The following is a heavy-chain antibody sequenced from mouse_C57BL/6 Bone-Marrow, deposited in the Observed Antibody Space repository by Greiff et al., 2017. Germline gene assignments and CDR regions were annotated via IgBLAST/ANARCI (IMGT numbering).Heavy chain of an antibody. J-gene: IGHJ2*01. D-gene: IGHD1-1*01. CDR3: ARSPSITTVVAYYFDY. Sequence: VQLQQSGPELVKPGASVKISCKASGYSFTDYNMNWVKQSNGKSLEWIGVINPNYGTTSYNQKFKGKATLPVDKSSSKAYMQLNILTSEDSAVYYCARSPSITTVVAYYFDYWGQGTTLTVSS. CDR1: GYSFTDYN. V-gene: IGHV1-39*01. CDR2: INPNYGTT.